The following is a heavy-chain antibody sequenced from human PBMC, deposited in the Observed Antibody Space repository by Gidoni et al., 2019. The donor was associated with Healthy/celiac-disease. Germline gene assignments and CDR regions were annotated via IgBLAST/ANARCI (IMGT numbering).Heavy chain of an antibody. Sequence: QVQLQESGPGLVKPSETLSLTCTVPGGSISSYYWSWIRQPPGKGLEWIGYIYYSGSTNYNPSLKSRVTISVDTSKNQFSLKLSSVTAADTAVYYCARGQRSGIQYYFDYWGQGTLVTVSS. CDR1: GGSISSYY. CDR3: ARGQRSGIQYYFDY. V-gene: IGHV4-59*01. CDR2: IYYSGST. D-gene: IGHD1-20*01. J-gene: IGHJ4*02.